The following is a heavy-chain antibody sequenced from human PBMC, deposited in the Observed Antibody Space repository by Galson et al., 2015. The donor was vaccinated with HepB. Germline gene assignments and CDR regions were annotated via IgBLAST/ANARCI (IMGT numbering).Heavy chain of an antibody. D-gene: IGHD6-19*01. CDR1: GYTFTGYY. J-gene: IGHJ3*02. Sequence: SVKVSCKASGYTFTGYYMHWVRQAPGQGLEWMGWINPNSGGTNYARKCQGRVTMTRDTSISTAYMELSRLRSDDTAAYYCASSSSGAPAAFDIWGQGTMVTVSS. CDR3: ASSSSGAPAAFDI. V-gene: IGHV1-2*02. CDR2: INPNSGGT.